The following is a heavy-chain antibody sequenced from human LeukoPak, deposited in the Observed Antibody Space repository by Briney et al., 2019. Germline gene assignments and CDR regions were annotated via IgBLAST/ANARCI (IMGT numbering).Heavy chain of an antibody. CDR1: GFSLSTSGVG. CDR3: AHSPRYCSSTSCYEKTERDWFDP. Sequence: SGPTLVNPTQTLTLTCTFSGFSLSTSGVGVGWIRQPPGKALAWLALISWDDDKRYSPSLKSRLTITKDTSKNQVVITMTNMDPVDTATYYGAHSPRYCSSTSCYEKTERDWFDPWGKGTLVTVSS. CDR2: ISWDDDK. V-gene: IGHV2-5*02. D-gene: IGHD2-2*01. J-gene: IGHJ5*02.